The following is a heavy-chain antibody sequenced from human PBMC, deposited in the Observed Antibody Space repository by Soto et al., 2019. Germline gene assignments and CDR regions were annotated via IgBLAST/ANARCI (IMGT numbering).Heavy chain of an antibody. D-gene: IGHD3-10*02. Sequence: TETLSLTCTVSGDSITASYSNWAWIRQPPGKGLEWIGTFYYSGTTSQNPPLRSRITISGDTSRNQFSLNLRSVTAADSGVYYCAILVRDDVRRSALDHWGQGTLVTVSS. J-gene: IGHJ4*02. CDR1: GDSITASYSN. V-gene: IGHV4-39*01. CDR2: FYYSGTT. CDR3: AILVRDDVRRSALDH.